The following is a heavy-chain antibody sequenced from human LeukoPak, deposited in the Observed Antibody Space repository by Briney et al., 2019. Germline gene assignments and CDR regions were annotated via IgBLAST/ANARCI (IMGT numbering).Heavy chain of an antibody. D-gene: IGHD5-18*01. CDR2: ISYDGSNK. V-gene: IGHV3-30-3*01. CDR3: ARDQSGYSYGSSYGMDV. J-gene: IGHJ6*02. CDR1: GFTFSSYA. Sequence: GGSLRLSCAASGFTFSSYAMHWVRQAPGKGLEWVAVISYDGSNKYYADSVKGRFTISRDNSKNTLYLQMNSLRAEDTAVYYCARDQSGYSYGSSYGMDVWGQGTTVTVSS.